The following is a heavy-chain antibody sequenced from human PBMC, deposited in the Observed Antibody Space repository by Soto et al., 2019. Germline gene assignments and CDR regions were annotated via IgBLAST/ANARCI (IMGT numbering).Heavy chain of an antibody. J-gene: IGHJ4*02. V-gene: IGHV3-30*18. D-gene: IGHD1-26*01. CDR2: ISYDGSNT. CDR1: GFTFSSYG. Sequence: QVQLVESGGGVVQPGRSLRLSCAAFGFTFSSYGMHWVRQAPGKGLEWVAIISYDGSNTYYADSVKGRFTITRDNSKNTLYLQMNSLRAEDTSVYYCAKEGGLSGSYYISSSYYFDYWGQGTLVTVSS. CDR3: AKEGGLSGSYYISSSYYFDY.